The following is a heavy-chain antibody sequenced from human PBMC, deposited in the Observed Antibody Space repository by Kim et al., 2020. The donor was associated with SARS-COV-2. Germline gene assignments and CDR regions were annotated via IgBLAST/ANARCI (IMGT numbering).Heavy chain of an antibody. V-gene: IGHV4-31*03. Sequence: SETLSLTCSVSGGSIRSGGKFWTWIRQHPAKGLEWIGYISYSGNSHYSPSLRSRVSTSLQTFENQFSLELTSVTAADTAVYYCARGQPLDYWGQGILVIV. J-gene: IGHJ4*02. CDR3: ARGQPLDY. D-gene: IGHD2-2*01. CDR1: GGSIRSGGKF. CDR2: ISYSGNS.